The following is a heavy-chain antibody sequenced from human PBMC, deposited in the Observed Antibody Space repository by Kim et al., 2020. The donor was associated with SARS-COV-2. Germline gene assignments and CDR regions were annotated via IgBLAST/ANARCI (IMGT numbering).Heavy chain of an antibody. J-gene: IGHJ2*01. Sequence: DSVKGRFTISRANSKNTRYVQMSSLRAEDTAIYYCAKDLAIHDAPWYFDLWGRGTLVTVSS. D-gene: IGHD2-21*01. CDR3: AKDLAIHDAPWYFDL. V-gene: IGHV3-23*01.